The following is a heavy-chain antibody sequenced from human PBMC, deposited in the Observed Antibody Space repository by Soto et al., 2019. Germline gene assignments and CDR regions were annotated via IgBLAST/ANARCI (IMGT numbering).Heavy chain of an antibody. D-gene: IGHD7-27*01. CDR3: ARKRPGDNYYYYYYMDV. CDR1: GGSISSSSYY. J-gene: IGHJ6*03. CDR2: IYYNGST. V-gene: IGHV4-39*01. Sequence: SETLSLTCTVSGGSISSSSYYWGWIRQPPGKGLEWIGSIYYNGSTYYNPSLKSRVTISVDTSKNQFSLKLSSVTAADTAVYYCARKRPGDNYYYYYYMDVWGKGTTVTVSS.